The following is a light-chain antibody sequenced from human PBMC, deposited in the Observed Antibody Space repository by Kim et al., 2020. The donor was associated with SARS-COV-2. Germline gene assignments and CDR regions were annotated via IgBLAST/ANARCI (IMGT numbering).Light chain of an antibody. CDR3: EQYGSSRVT. V-gene: IGKV3-20*01. CDR1: QSVNGNY. J-gene: IGKJ5*01. CDR2: SAS. Sequence: VVLTQSPGTLSLSTGERATLSCRASQSVNGNYLAWYQQKPGQPPRLLIYSASNRATGIPDRFSGSGSGTDFTLTISRLEAEDFAVYYCEQYGSSRVTFGQGTRLEIK.